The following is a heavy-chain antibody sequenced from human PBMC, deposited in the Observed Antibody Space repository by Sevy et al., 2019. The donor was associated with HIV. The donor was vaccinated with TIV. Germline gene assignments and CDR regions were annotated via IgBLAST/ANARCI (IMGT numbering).Heavy chain of an antibody. J-gene: IGHJ4*02. V-gene: IGHV3-23*01. CDR1: GFTFSSYA. CDR3: AKGSKYDYVWGSYRDYFDY. CDR2: ISGSGGST. D-gene: IGHD3-16*02. Sequence: GGSLRLSCAASGFTFSSYAMSWVRQAPGKWLEWVSAISGSGGSTYYADSVKGRFTISRDNSKNTLYLQMNSLRAEDTAVYYCAKGSKYDYVWGSYRDYFDYWGQGTLVTVSS.